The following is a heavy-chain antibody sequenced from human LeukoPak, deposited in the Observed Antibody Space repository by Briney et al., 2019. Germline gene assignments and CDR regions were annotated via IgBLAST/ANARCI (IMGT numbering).Heavy chain of an antibody. CDR2: IYYTGST. CDR1: GGDISFYY. CDR3: ARGVEMATIGFDY. V-gene: IGHV4-59*01. Sequence: SETLSLTCTISGGDISFYYWSWIRQPLGKGLEWVGYIYYTGSTRHSPSLESRVTMSLDTSKNQFSLKLQSVTAADTAVYYCARGVEMATIGFDYWGQGALVTVSS. D-gene: IGHD5-24*01. J-gene: IGHJ4*01.